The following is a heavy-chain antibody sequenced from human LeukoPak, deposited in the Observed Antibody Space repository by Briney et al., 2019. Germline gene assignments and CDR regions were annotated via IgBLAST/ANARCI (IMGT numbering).Heavy chain of an antibody. CDR3: ARYGYSSSHTDY. CDR2: ISSSGSTI. D-gene: IGHD6-13*01. J-gene: IGHJ4*02. CDR1: GFTFSNYA. V-gene: IGHV3-11*01. Sequence: GGSLRLSCAGSGFTFSNYAMNWIRQAPGKGLEWVSYISSSGSTIYYADSVKGRFTISRDNAKNSLYLQMNSLRAEDTAVYYCARYGYSSSHTDYWGQGTLVTVSS.